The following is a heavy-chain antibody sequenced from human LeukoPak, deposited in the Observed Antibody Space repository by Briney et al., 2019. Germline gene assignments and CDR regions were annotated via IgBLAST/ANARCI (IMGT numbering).Heavy chain of an antibody. J-gene: IGHJ6*03. V-gene: IGHV3-53*01. CDR2: IYSGGST. D-gene: IGHD3-3*01. CDR3: AKAFSNYDFWSGYSASYYYYYMDV. Sequence: SGGSLRLSCAASGFTVSSNYMSWVRQAPGKGLEWVSVIYSGGSTNYADSVKGRFTISRDNSKNTLYLQMNSLRAEDTAVYYCAKAFSNYDFWSGYSASYYYYYMDVWGKGTTVTVSS. CDR1: GFTVSSNY.